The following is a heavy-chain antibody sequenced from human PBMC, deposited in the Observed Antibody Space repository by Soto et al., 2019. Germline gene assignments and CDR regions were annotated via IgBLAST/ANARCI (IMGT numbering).Heavy chain of an antibody. J-gene: IGHJ4*02. CDR2: INHSGST. D-gene: IGHD5-18*01. Sequence: QVQLQQWGAGLLKPSETLSLTCAVYGGSFSDYYWSWIRQPPGKGLEWIGEINHSGSTNYNPSLKSRVTISVDTSKNQFSLNLSSVTAAATAVYYCARVETTMALYYFDYWGQGTLVTVSS. CDR3: ARVETTMALYYFDY. V-gene: IGHV4-34*01. CDR1: GGSFSDYY.